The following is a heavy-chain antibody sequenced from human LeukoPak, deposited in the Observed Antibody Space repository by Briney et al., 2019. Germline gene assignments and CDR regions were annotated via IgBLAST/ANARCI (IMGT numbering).Heavy chain of an antibody. D-gene: IGHD3-9*01. CDR3: ARGNYDILSDYSLYSPRGGFDH. J-gene: IGHJ4*02. Sequence: SETLSLTCTVSGVSITLYYWTWIRQSPKKGLEGIGDISNSGSNYIPSLRTPLTISTDPSKNHFSLRLTSVSAADTAVYYCARGNYDILSDYSLYSPRGGFDHWGQGILVTVSS. CDR2: ISNSGS. CDR1: GVSITLYY. V-gene: IGHV4-59*01.